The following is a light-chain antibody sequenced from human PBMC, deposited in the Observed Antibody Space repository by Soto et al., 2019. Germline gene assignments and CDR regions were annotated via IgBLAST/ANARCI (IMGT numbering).Light chain of an antibody. CDR3: AAWDDSLNGYV. CDR1: SSNIGSNT. CDR2: INN. J-gene: IGLJ1*01. V-gene: IGLV1-44*01. Sequence: QSVLTQPPSASGTPGQRVTISCSGSSSNIGSNTVNWYQQLPGTAPKLLIYINNQQPSGVPDRFSGSKSGTSASLAISGLQSEDEADYYCAAWDDSLNGYVFGTGTKVTVL.